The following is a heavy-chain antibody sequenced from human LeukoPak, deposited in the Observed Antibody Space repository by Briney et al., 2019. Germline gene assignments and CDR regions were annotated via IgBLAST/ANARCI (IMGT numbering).Heavy chain of an antibody. CDR2: IKQDGSET. J-gene: IGHJ4*02. V-gene: IGHV3-7*01. CDR1: GFTFSTYW. Sequence: GGSLRLSCAASGFTFSTYWMTWVRQAPGKGLDWVGNIKQDGSETYYADSLKGRFTISRDNAKSALYLQMNSLRAEDTAVYYCARGGLVGANYWGQGTLVTVSS. D-gene: IGHD1-26*01. CDR3: ARGGLVGANY.